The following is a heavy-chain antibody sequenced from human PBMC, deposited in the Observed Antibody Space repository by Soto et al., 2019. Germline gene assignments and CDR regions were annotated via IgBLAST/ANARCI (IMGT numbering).Heavy chain of an antibody. CDR3: AKDLYSSGWYEDY. CDR1: GFTFSSYA. Sequence: EVQLLESGGGLVQPGGSLRLSCAASGFTFSSYAMSWVRQAPGKGLEWVSAISGSGGSTYYADAVKGRFTISRDNSKNTLYLQINSLRAEDTAVYYCAKDLYSSGWYEDYWGQGTLVTVSS. J-gene: IGHJ4*02. V-gene: IGHV3-23*01. CDR2: ISGSGGST. D-gene: IGHD6-19*01.